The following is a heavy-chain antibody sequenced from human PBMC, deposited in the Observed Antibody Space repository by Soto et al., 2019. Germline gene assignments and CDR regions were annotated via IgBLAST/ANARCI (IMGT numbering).Heavy chain of an antibody. V-gene: IGHV3-23*01. CDR1: GFTFNNYA. J-gene: IGHJ4*02. Sequence: EVQLLESGGGLVQPGGSLRLSCAASGFTFNNYAMTWVRQAPGKGLEGVSAISGGGDTTSYADSVKGRVTVSRDGSKNTLYLQMSSLRAEDTALYYGAKGRGGSWSLPPRVDFWGQGTLVTVSS. CDR2: ISGGGDTT. CDR3: AKGRGGSWSLPPRVDF. D-gene: IGHD3-10*01.